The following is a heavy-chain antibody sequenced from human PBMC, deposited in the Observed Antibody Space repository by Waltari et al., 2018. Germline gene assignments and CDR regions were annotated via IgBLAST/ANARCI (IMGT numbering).Heavy chain of an antibody. Sequence: EVQLVESGGGLVQPGGSLGLSCAASGFTFVDFAMHWVRLVAGRGLEWVSAISWNGGTIAYADSVKGRFTISRDNTKSSLHLQMHSLRTEDTAVYYCAKDMRLRGILITSVDFWGQGIPVTVSS. D-gene: IGHD3-10*01. CDR3: AKDMRLRGILITSVDF. V-gene: IGHV3-9*01. J-gene: IGHJ4*02. CDR2: ISWNGGTI. CDR1: GFTFVDFA.